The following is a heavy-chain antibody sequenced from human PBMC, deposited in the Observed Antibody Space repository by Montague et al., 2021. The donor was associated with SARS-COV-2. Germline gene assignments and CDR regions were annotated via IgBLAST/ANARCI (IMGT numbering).Heavy chain of an antibody. V-gene: IGHV3-66*01. CDR2: IYSGGST. CDR3: ASRNYGSGLDEIDY. J-gene: IGHJ4*02. CDR1: EFTVSSNY. D-gene: IGHD3-10*01. Sequence: SLRLSCPASEFTVSSNYMSWVRQAPGKGLEWVSDIYSGGSTYYAASVRGRVTISSDNSKNTLYLQMNNMRAEDTAAYYCASRNYGSGLDEIDYWGQGILVTVSS.